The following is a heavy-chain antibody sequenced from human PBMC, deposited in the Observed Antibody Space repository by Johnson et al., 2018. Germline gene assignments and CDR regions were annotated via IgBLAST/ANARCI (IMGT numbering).Heavy chain of an antibody. V-gene: IGHV3-7*01. CDR1: GFTFSKYW. J-gene: IGHJ3*02. CDR2: IKQDGSDK. CDR3: TAEWDGFDM. Sequence: EVQLVESGGGLVQXGGSXRLXCVVSGFTFSKYWMSWVRQAPGKGLEWVANIKQDGSDKGYVDSVKGRFSISRDNAKNSVYMQMNNVRVEDTAGYYCTAEWDGFDMWGQGTLVTVSS.